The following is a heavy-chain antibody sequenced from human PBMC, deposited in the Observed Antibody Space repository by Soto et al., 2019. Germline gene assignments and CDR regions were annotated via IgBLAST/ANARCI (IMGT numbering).Heavy chain of an antibody. CDR2: IFASGHT. CDR3: VASLAASGLNWLDP. D-gene: IGHD6-13*01. CDR1: GGSISEKY. Sequence: SETLSLTCIVSGGSISEKYWNWVRQPPGKGLEWIGLIFASGHTDYNPSLKSRVTMSVDASKNQFSLRLTSMTAADTAVYYCVASLAASGLNWLDPWGRGTLVTVSS. J-gene: IGHJ5*02. V-gene: IGHV4-4*07.